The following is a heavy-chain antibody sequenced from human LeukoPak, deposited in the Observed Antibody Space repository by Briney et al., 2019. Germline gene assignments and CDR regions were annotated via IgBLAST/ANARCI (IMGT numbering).Heavy chain of an antibody. Sequence: GGSLRLSCAASGFTFSSYAMSWVRRAPGKGLEWVGRIKSKTDGETIDYGTAMKDRFRISRDDSKNTLYLQMNSLKTEDTAVYSCLFSIFQHWGQGTLVTVSS. CDR3: LFSIFQH. CDR1: GFTFSSYA. J-gene: IGHJ1*01. CDR2: IKSKTDGETI. V-gene: IGHV3-15*01. D-gene: IGHD3-10*02.